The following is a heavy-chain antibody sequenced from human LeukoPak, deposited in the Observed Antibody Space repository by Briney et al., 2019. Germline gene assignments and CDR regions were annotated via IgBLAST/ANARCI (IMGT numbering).Heavy chain of an antibody. CDR3: ARLRGGVQLWGD. J-gene: IGHJ4*01. CDR2: INYSGTT. D-gene: IGHD3-10*01. CDR1: SGSFSSSSYF. V-gene: IGHV4-39*01. Sequence: SETLSLTCTVSSGSFSSSSYFCGWIRQSPGMGLEWIATINYSGTTYYNPSLNSRVTTSVDTFRNQFSLKLTSVTAADTAFYYCARLRGGVQLWGDWGQGALVTVSS.